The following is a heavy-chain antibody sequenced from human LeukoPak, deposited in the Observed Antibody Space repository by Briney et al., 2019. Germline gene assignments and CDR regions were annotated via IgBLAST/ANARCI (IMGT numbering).Heavy chain of an antibody. CDR3: ARGAMSTFARFDS. V-gene: IGHV3-53*01. J-gene: IGHJ4*02. D-gene: IGHD2/OR15-2a*01. Sequence: GGSLRLSCVVSGFSVSDHYMSWVRQAPGKGLQWLSVIFADDLTYYEDSVKGRFTISRDRSQNTLYLQMNSLRAENTAVYYCARGAMSTFARFDSWGQGTLVSVSS. CDR2: IFADDLT. CDR1: GFSVSDHY.